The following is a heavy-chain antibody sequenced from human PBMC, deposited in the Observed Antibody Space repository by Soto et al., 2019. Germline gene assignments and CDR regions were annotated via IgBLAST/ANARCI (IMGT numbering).Heavy chain of an antibody. CDR1: GGTFSSYA. CDR2: IIPIFGTA. CDR3: ARTLYSSSSVDNWFDP. V-gene: IGHV1-69*13. J-gene: IGHJ5*02. D-gene: IGHD6-6*01. Sequence: ASVKVSCKASGGTFSSYAISWVRQAPGQGLEWMGGIIPIFGTANYAQKFQGRVTITADESTSTAYMELSSLRSEDTAVYYCARTLYSSSSVDNWFDPWGQGTLVTVSS.